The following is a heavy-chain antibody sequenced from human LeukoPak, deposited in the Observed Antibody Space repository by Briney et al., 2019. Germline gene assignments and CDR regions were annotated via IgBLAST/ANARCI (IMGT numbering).Heavy chain of an antibody. CDR3: ARGSDYGDDY. D-gene: IGHD4-17*01. J-gene: IGHJ4*02. CDR2: INHSGST. CDR1: GGSFSGYY. V-gene: IGHV4-34*01. Sequence: SETLSLTCAVYGGSFSGYYWSWIRQPPGKGLEWIGEINHSGSTNYNPSLKSRATISVDTSKNQFSLKLSSVTAADTAVYYCARGSDYGDDYWGQGTLVTVSS.